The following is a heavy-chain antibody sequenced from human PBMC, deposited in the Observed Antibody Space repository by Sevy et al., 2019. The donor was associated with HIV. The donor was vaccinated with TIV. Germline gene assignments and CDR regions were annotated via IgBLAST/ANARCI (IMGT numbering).Heavy chain of an antibody. Sequence: SETLSLTCAVYGGSFSGYYWSWIRQPPGKGLEWIGEINHSGSTNYNPSLKSRVTISVDTSKNQFSLKLSSVTAADTAVYYCPRTKRDPDYYGSGSYSARGSYYYYMDVWGKGTTVTVSS. CDR2: INHSGST. D-gene: IGHD3-10*01. CDR3: PRTKRDPDYYGSGSYSARGSYYYYMDV. J-gene: IGHJ6*03. V-gene: IGHV4-34*01. CDR1: GGSFSGYY.